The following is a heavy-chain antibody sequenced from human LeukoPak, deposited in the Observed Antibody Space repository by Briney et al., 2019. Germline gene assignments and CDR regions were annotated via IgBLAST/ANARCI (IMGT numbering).Heavy chain of an antibody. CDR2: ISYDGSNK. V-gene: IGHV3-30*04. CDR3: ARDPSSSWPYYFDY. D-gene: IGHD6-13*01. Sequence: QPGRSLRLSCAASGFTFSSYAMHWVRQAPGKGLEWVAVISYDGSNKYYADSVKGRFTISRDNSKNTLYLQMNSLRAEDTAVYYCARDPSSSWPYYFDYWGQGTLVTVSS. J-gene: IGHJ4*02. CDR1: GFTFSSYA.